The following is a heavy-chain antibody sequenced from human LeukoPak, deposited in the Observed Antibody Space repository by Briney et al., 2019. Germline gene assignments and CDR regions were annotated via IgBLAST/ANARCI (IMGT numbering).Heavy chain of an antibody. V-gene: IGHV3-11*01. CDR2: ISSSGSTV. Sequence: PGGSLRLSCAASGFTFSDYYMSWMRQAPGKGLEWVSYISSSGSTVYYADSVKGRFTISRDNAKNSLYLQMNSLRAEDTAVYYCARDLGYYDSSGYYRGAEYFQHWGQGTLVIVSS. J-gene: IGHJ1*01. CDR1: GFTFSDYY. D-gene: IGHD3-22*01. CDR3: ARDLGYYDSSGYYRGAEYFQH.